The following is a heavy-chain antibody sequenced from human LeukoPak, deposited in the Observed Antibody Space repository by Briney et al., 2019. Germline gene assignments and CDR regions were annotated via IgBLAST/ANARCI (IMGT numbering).Heavy chain of an antibody. Sequence: ASVKVSCKASGYTFTGYYMHWVRQAPGQGLEWMGWINPNSGGTNYAQKFQGRVTMTRDTSISTAYMELSRLRSDDTAVYYCARDPGYSSGWYANNWFDPWGQGTLVTVSS. V-gene: IGHV1-2*02. CDR3: ARDPGYSSGWYANNWFDP. CDR2: INPNSGGT. CDR1: GYTFTGYY. J-gene: IGHJ5*02. D-gene: IGHD6-19*01.